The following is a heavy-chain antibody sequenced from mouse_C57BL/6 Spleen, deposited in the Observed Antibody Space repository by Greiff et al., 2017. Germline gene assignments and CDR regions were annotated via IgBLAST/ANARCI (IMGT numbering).Heavy chain of an antibody. D-gene: IGHD2-5*01. CDR3: ARYSKDAMDY. J-gene: IGHJ4*01. V-gene: IGHV1-26*01. CDR2: INPNNGGT. Sequence: EVQLQQSGPELVKPGASVKISCKASGYTFTDYYMNWVKQSHGKSLEWIGDINPNNGGTSYNQKFKGKATLTVDKSYSTAYMELRSLTSEDSAVYYCARYSKDAMDYWGQGTSVTVSS. CDR1: GYTFTDYY.